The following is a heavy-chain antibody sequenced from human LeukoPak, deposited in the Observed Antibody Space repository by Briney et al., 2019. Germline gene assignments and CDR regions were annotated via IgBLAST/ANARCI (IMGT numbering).Heavy chain of an antibody. CDR1: GFTFSSYA. Sequence: GGSLRLSCAAPGFTFSSYAMSWVRQAPGKGLEWVSAISGSGGNTYYADSVKGRFTISRDNSKNTLYLQMNSLRAEDTAVYYCAEYCSAASCYSGFDYWGQGTLVTVSS. J-gene: IGHJ4*02. CDR3: AEYCSAASCYSGFDY. D-gene: IGHD2-15*01. CDR2: ISGSGGNT. V-gene: IGHV3-23*01.